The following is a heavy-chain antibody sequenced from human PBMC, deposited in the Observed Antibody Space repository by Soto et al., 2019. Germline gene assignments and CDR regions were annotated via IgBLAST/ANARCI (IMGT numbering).Heavy chain of an antibody. J-gene: IGHJ5*02. CDR2: ISAYNGNT. CDR3: ARDRSQNVLRYFDPPDPVGWFDP. Sequence: ASVKVSCKASGYTFTSYGISWVRQAPGQGLEWMGWISAYNGNTNYAQKLQGRATITADESTSTAYMELSSLRSEDTAVYYCARDRSQNVLRYFDPPDPVGWFDPWGQGTLVTVSS. CDR1: GYTFTSYG. V-gene: IGHV1-18*01. D-gene: IGHD3-9*01.